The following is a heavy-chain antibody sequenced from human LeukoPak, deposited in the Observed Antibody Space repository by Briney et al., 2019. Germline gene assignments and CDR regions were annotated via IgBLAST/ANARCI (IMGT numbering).Heavy chain of an antibody. CDR3: AREGYYGSGSPPSLYFDY. CDR2: TSSGLNVK. Sequence: GGSLRLSCAASGFTFRNYVIHWVRQAPGKGLEWVAVTSSGLNVKLYADSVKGRFTISRDNSRSTLYLQMNSLRPEDTAIYYCAREGYYGSGSPPSLYFDYWAREPWSPSPQ. CDR1: GFTFRNYV. V-gene: IGHV3-30-3*01. D-gene: IGHD3-10*01. J-gene: IGHJ4*02.